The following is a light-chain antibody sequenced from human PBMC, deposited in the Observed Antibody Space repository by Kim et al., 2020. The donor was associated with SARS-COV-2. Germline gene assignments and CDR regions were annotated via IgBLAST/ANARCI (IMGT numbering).Light chain of an antibody. J-gene: IGLJ3*02. V-gene: IGLV1-47*01. CDR3: AAWDDSLSALV. CDR1: SSNIESNY. Sequence: GQRVTISCSGSSSNIESNYVYWYQQLPGTAPKLLIYRNNQRPSGVPDRFSGSKSGTSASLAISGLRSEDEADYYCAAWDDSLSALVFGGGTQLTVL. CDR2: RNN.